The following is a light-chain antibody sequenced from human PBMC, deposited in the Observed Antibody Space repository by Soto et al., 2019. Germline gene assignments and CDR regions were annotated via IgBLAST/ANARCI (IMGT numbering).Light chain of an antibody. J-gene: IGKJ5*01. CDR3: QQRSNWPPIA. Sequence: DIVMTQSPETLAVSLGESTTINCSSSQSVFSSSNKKNYLAWYQQKPGQPPKLLIYWASTRESGVPDRFSGSVSGTDFTLTIRSLQAEDVAVYYCQQRSNWPPIAFGQGTRREN. CDR1: QSVFSSSNKKNY. V-gene: IGKV4-1*01. CDR2: WAS.